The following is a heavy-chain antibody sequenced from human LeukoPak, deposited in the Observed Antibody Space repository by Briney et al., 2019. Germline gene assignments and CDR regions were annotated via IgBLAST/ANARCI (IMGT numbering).Heavy chain of an antibody. J-gene: IGHJ4*02. CDR1: GYTLTELS. V-gene: IGHV1-24*01. D-gene: IGHD6-13*01. CDR3: ATGTGTRIAAANKGDY. CDR2: FDPEDGET. Sequence: ASVKVSCKVSGYTLTELSMHWVRQAPGKGLEWMGGFDPEDGETIYAQKFQGRVTMTEDTSTDTAYMELSSLRSEDTAVYYCATGTGTRIAAANKGDYWGQGTLVTVSS.